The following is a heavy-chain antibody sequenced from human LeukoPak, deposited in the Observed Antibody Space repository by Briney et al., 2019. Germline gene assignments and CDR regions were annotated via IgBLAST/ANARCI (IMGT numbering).Heavy chain of an antibody. Sequence: GGSLRLSCAASGFTFDDYGMSWVRQAPGKGLEWVSGINWNGGSTGYADSVKGRFTISRDNAKNSLYLQMNSLRAEDTASYYCARDPLHCYYYMDVWGKGTTVTVSS. CDR1: GFTFDDYG. J-gene: IGHJ6*03. CDR3: ARDPLHCYYYMDV. CDR2: INWNGGST. V-gene: IGHV3-20*04.